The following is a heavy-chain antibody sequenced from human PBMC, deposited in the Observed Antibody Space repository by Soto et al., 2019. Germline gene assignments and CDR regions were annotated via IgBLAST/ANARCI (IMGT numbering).Heavy chain of an antibody. CDR1: GGSVSRGSYY. J-gene: IGHJ4*02. Sequence: SETLSLTCTVSGGSVSRGSYYWSWILQPPGKGLEWIGYIYYSGSTNYNPSLKSRVTISVDTSKNQFSLKPSSVTAADTAVYYCARDQFYSGYDYWGQGTLVTVSS. D-gene: IGHD5-12*01. V-gene: IGHV4-61*01. CDR3: ARDQFYSGYDY. CDR2: IYYSGST.